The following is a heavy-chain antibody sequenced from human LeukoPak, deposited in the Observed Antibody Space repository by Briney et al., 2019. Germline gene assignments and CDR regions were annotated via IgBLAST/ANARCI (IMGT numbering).Heavy chain of an antibody. D-gene: IGHD1-14*01. J-gene: IGHJ5*02. CDR3: AGGSNHWFDP. CDR1: GFTFSSYV. Sequence: QSGGSLRLSCAASGFTFSSYVMHWVRQAPGKGLEYISVISSNGDSTYYANSVKGRFTISRDNSKNTLFLQMGSLRADDMAVYYCAGGSNHWFDPWGQGTLVPVSS. V-gene: IGHV3-64*01. CDR2: ISSNGDST.